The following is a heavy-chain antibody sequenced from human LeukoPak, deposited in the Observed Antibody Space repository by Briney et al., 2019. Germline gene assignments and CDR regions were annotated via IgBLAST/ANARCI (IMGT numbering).Heavy chain of an antibody. CDR1: GGSISSYY. D-gene: IGHD6-19*01. V-gene: IGHV4-59*12. CDR2: IYYSGST. CDR3: AREGYSSGWYNWFDP. J-gene: IGHJ5*02. Sequence: PSETLSLTCTVSGGSISSYYWSWIRQPPGKGLEWIGYIYYSGSTNYNPSLKSRVTISVDTSKNQFSLKLSSVTAADTAVYYCAREGYSSGWYNWFDPWGQGTLVTVSS.